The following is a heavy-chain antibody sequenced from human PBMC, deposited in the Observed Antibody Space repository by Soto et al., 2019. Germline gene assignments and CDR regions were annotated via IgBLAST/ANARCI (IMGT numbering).Heavy chain of an antibody. J-gene: IGHJ4*02. Sequence: SETLSLTCTVSGGAISGYYWSWIRQPPGKGIEWIRYIYYTGRTNYNPSIKSRVTISVDRSKNNFSLKLSSVTAADTTEYYRARYYCSGGSCNSNFNYWGQVNLITVSS. CDR3: ARYYCSGGSCNSNFNY. D-gene: IGHD2-15*01. CDR1: GGAISGYY. V-gene: IGHV4-59*01. CDR2: IYYTGRT.